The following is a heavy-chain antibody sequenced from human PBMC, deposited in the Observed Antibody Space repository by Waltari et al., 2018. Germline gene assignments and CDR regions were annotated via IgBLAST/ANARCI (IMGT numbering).Heavy chain of an antibody. D-gene: IGHD5-18*01. CDR1: GGSFSGYY. V-gene: IGHV4-34*01. CDR3: ARGGGYSYGLFDY. CDR2: INHSGST. Sequence: QVQLQQWGAGLLKPSETLSLTCAVYGGSFSGYYWSWIRQPPGKGLEWTGEINHSGSTNYNPSLKSRVTISVDTSKNQFSLKLSSVTAADTAVYYCARGGGYSYGLFDYWGQGTLVTVSS. J-gene: IGHJ4*02.